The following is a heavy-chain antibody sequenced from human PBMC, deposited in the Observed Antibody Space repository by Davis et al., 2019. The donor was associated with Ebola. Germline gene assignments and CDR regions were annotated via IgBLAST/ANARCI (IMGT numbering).Heavy chain of an antibody. Sequence: ASVKVSCKASGYTFTSYGISWVRQVPGQRLEWMGWINAGNGNTKYSQKFQGRVTITRDTSASTAYMELSSLRSEDTAVYYCARDAYYYDSSGYSNWFDPWGQGTLVTVSS. CDR2: INAGNGNT. V-gene: IGHV1-3*01. CDR3: ARDAYYYDSSGYSNWFDP. D-gene: IGHD3-22*01. CDR1: GYTFTSYG. J-gene: IGHJ5*02.